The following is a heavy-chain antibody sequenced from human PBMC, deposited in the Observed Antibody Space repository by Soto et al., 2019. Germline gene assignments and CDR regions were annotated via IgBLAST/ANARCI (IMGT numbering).Heavy chain of an antibody. J-gene: IGHJ5*02. D-gene: IGHD3-22*01. CDR3: AKKSFYDSSGSNWFDP. V-gene: IGHV3-30*18. CDR2: ISYDGSNN. CDR1: GFTFSSYR. Sequence: PGGSLRLSCADSGFTFSSYRMHWVRQATGKGLEWVAVISYDGSNNYYAYSVKGRFTISRDNSKNTLYLQMSSLRAEDTAVYYCAKKSFYDSSGSNWFDPWGQG.